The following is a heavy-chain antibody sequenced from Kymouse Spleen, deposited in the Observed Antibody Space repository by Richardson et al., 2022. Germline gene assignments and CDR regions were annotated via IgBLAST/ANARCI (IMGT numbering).Heavy chain of an antibody. CDR1: GGSFSGYY. V-gene: IGHV4-34*01. D-gene: IGHD6-19*01. J-gene: IGHJ4*02. Sequence: QVQLQQWGAGLLKPSETLSLTCAVYGGSFSGYYWSWIRQPPGKGLEWIGEINHSGSTNYNPSLKSRVTISVDTSKNQFSLKLSSVTAADTAVYYCASRIAVAGFDYWGQGTLVTVSS. CDR2: INHSGST. CDR3: ASRIAVAGFDY.